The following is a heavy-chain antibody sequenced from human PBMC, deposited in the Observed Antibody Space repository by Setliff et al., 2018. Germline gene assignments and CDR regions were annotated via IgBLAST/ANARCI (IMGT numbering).Heavy chain of an antibody. CDR2: LIPFFGTT. Sequence: SVKVSCKTSGGTFSSFAVSWVRQAPGQRPEWMGRLIPFFGTTIYAQRFQGRVTITADESTTTVFMELNSLRSEDTAIYYCARDSRQWLEGGASGDMDIWGQGTMGTVS. V-gene: IGHV1-69*13. CDR3: ARDSRQWLEGGASGDMDI. J-gene: IGHJ3*02. CDR1: GGTFSSFA. D-gene: IGHD6-19*01.